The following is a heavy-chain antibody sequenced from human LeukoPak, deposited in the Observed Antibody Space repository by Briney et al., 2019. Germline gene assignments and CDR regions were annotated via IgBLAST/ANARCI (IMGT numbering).Heavy chain of an antibody. V-gene: IGHV4-31*03. J-gene: IGHJ4*02. CDR3: ARVTKQRNYFDY. D-gene: IGHD6-25*01. Sequence: PSETLSLTCTVSGGSISSGGYCWSWIRQHPGKGLEWIGYIYYSGSTYYNPSLKSRVTISVDTSKNQFSLKLSSVTAADTAVYYCARVTKQRNYFDYWGQGTLVTVSS. CDR1: GGSISSGGYC. CDR2: IYYSGST.